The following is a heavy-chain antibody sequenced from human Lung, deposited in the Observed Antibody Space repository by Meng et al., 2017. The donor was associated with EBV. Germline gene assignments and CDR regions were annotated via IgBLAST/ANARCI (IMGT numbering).Heavy chain of an antibody. Sequence: HLQWSGPGLVKASQTLSLTCTFSGESIRSGGYYWSWIRQHPGKGLEWIGYIYYSGNTYYNPSLKSRVTISIDTSKNQFSLKLSSVTAADTAVYFCARATVVVPSGIYWFDPWGQGTLVTVSS. V-gene: IGHV4-31*03. J-gene: IGHJ5*02. CDR2: IYYSGNT. CDR3: ARATVVVPSGIYWFDP. CDR1: GESIRSGGYY. D-gene: IGHD6-13*01.